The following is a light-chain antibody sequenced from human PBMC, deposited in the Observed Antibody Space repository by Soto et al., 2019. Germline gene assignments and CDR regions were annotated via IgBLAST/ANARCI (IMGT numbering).Light chain of an antibody. CDR3: HPSHSTLWN. Sequence: DIQMTQSPSSLSASVADIVTITCRASQYIRSYLNWYQQKRAKAPKLLIYAASRLQTGVPSRFRGSGSGTDFTLTISSLQPEDFATYYCHPSHSTLWNFGPGTKVD. CDR1: QYIRSY. CDR2: AAS. V-gene: IGKV1-39*01. J-gene: IGKJ3*01.